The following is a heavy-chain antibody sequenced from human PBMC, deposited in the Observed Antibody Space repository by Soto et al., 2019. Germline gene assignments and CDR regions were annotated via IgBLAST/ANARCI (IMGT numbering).Heavy chain of an antibody. CDR2: INGDNGNT. D-gene: IGHD4-17*01. CDR3: ARDLGYGDYGTDF. V-gene: IGHV1-18*04. CDR1: GYTFRSNG. J-gene: IGHJ4*02. Sequence: SVKVSCKASGYTFRSNGITWVRQAPGQGFEWMGWINGDNGNTNYAQKFQGRLAMTTDTSTSTAYMELTSLKSDDTAVYYCARDLGYGDYGTDFWGQGTLVTVSS.